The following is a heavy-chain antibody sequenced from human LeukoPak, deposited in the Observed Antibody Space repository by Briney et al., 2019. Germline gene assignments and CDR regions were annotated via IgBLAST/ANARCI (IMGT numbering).Heavy chain of an antibody. Sequence: KDGESLKISCKGSGYSFTSYWIGSVRQMPGKSLEWRGIIYPGDPDTRCSPSFKGHVTLSAAKSISTAYLQWSSLKASATAMYYCARTLGATTYNWFDPWGQGTLVTVSS. CDR3: ARTLGATTYNWFDP. CDR2: IYPGDPDT. CDR1: GYSFTSYW. D-gene: IGHD1-26*01. J-gene: IGHJ5*02. V-gene: IGHV5-51*01.